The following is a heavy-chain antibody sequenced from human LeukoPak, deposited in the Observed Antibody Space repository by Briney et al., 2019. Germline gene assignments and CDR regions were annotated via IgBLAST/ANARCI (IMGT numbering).Heavy chain of an antibody. CDR3: ARQRSTSAGFDY. CDR2: IIPIFGTA. D-gene: IGHD2-2*01. V-gene: IGHV1-69*05. J-gene: IGHJ4*02. CDR1: GGTFSSYA. Sequence: SVKVSCKASGGTFSSYAISWVRQAPGQGLEWMGGIIPIFGTANYTQKFQGRVTITTDESTSTAYMELSSLRSEDTAVYYCARQRSTSAGFDYWGQGTLVTVSS.